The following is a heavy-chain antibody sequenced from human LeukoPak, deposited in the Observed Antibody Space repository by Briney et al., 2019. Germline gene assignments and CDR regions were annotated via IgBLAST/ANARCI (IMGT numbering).Heavy chain of an antibody. CDR1: GYTFTGYY. CDR3: ARGGYSGIDPFDY. V-gene: IGHV1-2*07. D-gene: IGHD5-12*01. Sequence: ASVKLSCKASGYTFTGYYMHWVRQAPGQGLEWMGCITPISGVTNFTHNFLGRVSISRDTSIRTPYLDMYSLTFDDTAVFYCARGGYSGIDPFDYWGQGTLVTVSS. J-gene: IGHJ4*02. CDR2: ITPISGVT.